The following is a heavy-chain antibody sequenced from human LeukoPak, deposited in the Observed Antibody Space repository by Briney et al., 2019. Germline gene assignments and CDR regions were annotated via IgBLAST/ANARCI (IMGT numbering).Heavy chain of an antibody. CDR1: GFTFSSYA. V-gene: IGHV3-64*01. Sequence: GGSLRLSCAASGFTFSSYAMHWVRQAPGKGLEYVSAISSNGGSTYYANSVKGRFTISRDNSKNTLYLQMGSLRAEDMAVCYCARDRGYYDSSPGDPGLLRGCLDYWGQGTLVTVSS. CDR3: ARDRGYYDSSPGDPGLLRGCLDY. CDR2: ISSNGGST. J-gene: IGHJ4*02. D-gene: IGHD3-22*01.